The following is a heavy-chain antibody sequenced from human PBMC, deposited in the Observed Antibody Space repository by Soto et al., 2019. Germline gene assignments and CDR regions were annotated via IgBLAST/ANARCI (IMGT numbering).Heavy chain of an antibody. CDR2: ISAYNVNT. D-gene: IGHD3-10*01. V-gene: IGHV1-18*04. Sequence: QVQLVQSGGEVKKPGASVKVSCKASGYTFTSSGISWVRQAPGQGLEWMGWISAYNVNTNYGQKFQGRVTMTTDTSTSTVYMELRSLRSDDTAVYYCARVFGSGTQSAFFFDYWGQGTLVTVSS. CDR1: GYTFTSSG. CDR3: ARVFGSGTQSAFFFDY. J-gene: IGHJ4*02.